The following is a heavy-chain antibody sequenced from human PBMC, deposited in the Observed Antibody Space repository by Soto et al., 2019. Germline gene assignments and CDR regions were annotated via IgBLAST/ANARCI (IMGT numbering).Heavy chain of an antibody. CDR2: ISTYNGDT. CDR3: ARGGVTSLLDF. CDR1: TVSNYG. J-gene: IGHJ4*02. Sequence: QVQLVQSGPELKKPGDSVKVSCKYTVSNYGITWVRQAPGQGLEWMGWISTYNGDTNYAQKLQGRVAMTTDTSTTPAYLELRSLRSDDTAVYYCARGGVTSLLDFWGQGTLVTVSS. D-gene: IGHD2-21*02. V-gene: IGHV1-18*01.